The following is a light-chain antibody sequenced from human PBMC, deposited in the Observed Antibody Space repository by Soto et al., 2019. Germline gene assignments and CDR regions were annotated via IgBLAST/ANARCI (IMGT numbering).Light chain of an antibody. CDR3: QHYHSYPLT. J-gene: IGKJ3*01. Sequence: DIQMTQSPSTLSASVGDRVTIACRASQSVGNWVAWYQQKPGKVPKLLIYKASTLQSGVPSRFSGSGVETYVALTMSSLQPDDFATYHCQHYHSYPLTFGPGTRVESK. CDR1: QSVGNW. CDR2: KAS. V-gene: IGKV1-5*03.